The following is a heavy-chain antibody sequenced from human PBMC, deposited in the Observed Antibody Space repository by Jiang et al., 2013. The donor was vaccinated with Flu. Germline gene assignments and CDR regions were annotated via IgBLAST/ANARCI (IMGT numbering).Heavy chain of an antibody. V-gene: IGHV4-39*01. CDR2: LLYGST. CDR3: RLWFGELIKEDY. Sequence: LSLTCTVSGGSISSSSYYWGWIRQPQEGAGVDWEYLLYGSTYYNPSLKSRVTISVDTSKNQFSLKLSSVTAADTAVYYCRLWFGELIKEDYWGQGTLVTVSS. J-gene: IGHJ4*02. CDR1: GGSISSSSYY. D-gene: IGHD3-10*01.